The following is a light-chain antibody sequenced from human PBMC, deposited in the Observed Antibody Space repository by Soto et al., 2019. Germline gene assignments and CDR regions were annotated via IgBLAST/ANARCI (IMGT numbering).Light chain of an antibody. J-gene: IGLJ1*01. Sequence: SVLMQPACWSGSSGQLNMISRTGTSSDFVAYNYESWYQQPRGKAPKLIIYDVTNRPAGIFSRFYASKSGNTASLTISVLQAEDEADYSCCSYKSSSTLYVCGTGTKVTVL. CDR2: DVT. CDR1: SSDFVAYNY. V-gene: IGLV2-14*03. CDR3: CSYKSSSTLYV.